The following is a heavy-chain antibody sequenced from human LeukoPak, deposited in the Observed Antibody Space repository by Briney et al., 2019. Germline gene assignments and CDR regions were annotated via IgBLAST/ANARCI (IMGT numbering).Heavy chain of an antibody. J-gene: IGHJ6*02. V-gene: IGHV1-69*13. CDR3: ARFYGSGSYRIGYYYYGMDV. CDR2: IIPIFGTA. Sequence: GASVKVSCTASGGTFSSYAISWVRQAPGQGLEWMGGIIPIFGTANYAQKFQGRVTITADESTSTAYMELSSLRSEDTAVYYCARFYGSGSYRIGYYYYGMDVWGQGTTVTVSS. D-gene: IGHD3-10*01. CDR1: GGTFSSYA.